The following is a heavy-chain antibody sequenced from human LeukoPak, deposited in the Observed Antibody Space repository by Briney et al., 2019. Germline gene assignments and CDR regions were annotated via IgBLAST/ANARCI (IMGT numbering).Heavy chain of an antibody. CDR3: ARYYYDSSGYEYYYYGMDV. J-gene: IGHJ6*02. V-gene: IGHV1-46*01. Sequence: ASVKVSCKASGYTFTSYYMHWVRQAPGQGLEWMGIINPSGGSTSYAQEFQGRVTMTRDTSTSTVYMELSSLRSEDTAVYYCARYYYDSSGYEYYYYGMDVWGQGTTVTVSS. CDR2: INPSGGST. CDR1: GYTFTSYY. D-gene: IGHD3-22*01.